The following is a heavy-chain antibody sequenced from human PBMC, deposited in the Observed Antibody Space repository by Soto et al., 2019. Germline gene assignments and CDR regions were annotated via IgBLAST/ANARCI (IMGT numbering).Heavy chain of an antibody. Sequence: PGGSLRLSCAASGFTFSSYAMHWVRQAPGKGLEWVAVISYDGSNKYYADSVKGRFTISRDNSKNTLYLQMNSLRAEDTAVYYCAGLGYCSGGSCPANPDYWGQGTLVTVSS. CDR3: AGLGYCSGGSCPANPDY. J-gene: IGHJ4*02. V-gene: IGHV3-30-3*01. D-gene: IGHD2-15*01. CDR1: GFTFSSYA. CDR2: ISYDGSNK.